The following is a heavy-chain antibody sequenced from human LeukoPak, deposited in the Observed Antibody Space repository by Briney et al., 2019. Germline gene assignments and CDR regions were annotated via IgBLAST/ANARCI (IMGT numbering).Heavy chain of an antibody. J-gene: IGHJ4*02. CDR2: ISSSGSTV. CDR3: SRVLVRGGDY. V-gene: IGHV3-11*04. CDR1: GFTFRDYY. D-gene: IGHD6-13*01. Sequence: PGGSLRLSCAASGFTFRDYYMSWIRQAPEKGLECVSYISSSGSTVFYADSVKGRFTISRDNAKNSLFLQMNSLRAEDTAVYYCSRVLVRGGDYWGQGTLVTVSS.